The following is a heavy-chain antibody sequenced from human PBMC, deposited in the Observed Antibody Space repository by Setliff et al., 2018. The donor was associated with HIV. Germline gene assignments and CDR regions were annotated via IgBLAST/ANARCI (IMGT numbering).Heavy chain of an antibody. Sequence: LSLTCTVSGGSISSYYWSWIRQPPGKGLEWIGYIYYSGSTSYNPSLKGRVTISVETSKNQFSVRLNSVTAADTAVYYCARGSPEAYQDSGGYNWGQGTLVTVSS. D-gene: IGHD5-18*01. CDR2: IYYSGST. CDR3: ARGSPEAYQDSGGYN. J-gene: IGHJ4*02. V-gene: IGHV4-59*01. CDR1: GGSISSYY.